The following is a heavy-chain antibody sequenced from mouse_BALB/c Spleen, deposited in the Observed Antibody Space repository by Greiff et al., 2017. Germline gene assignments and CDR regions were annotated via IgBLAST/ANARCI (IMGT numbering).Heavy chain of an antibody. D-gene: IGHD2-1*01. J-gene: IGHJ4*01. CDR2: IWAGGST. CDR3: ATEIDYYGNSYYAMDY. V-gene: IGHV2-9*02. Sequence: VKLMESGPGLVAPSQSLSITCTVSGFSLTSYGVHWVRQPPGKGLEWLGVIWAGGSTNYNSALMSRLSISKDNSKSQVFLKMNSLQTDDTAMYYCATEIDYYGNSYYAMDYWSQGTSVTVSS. CDR1: GFSLTSYG.